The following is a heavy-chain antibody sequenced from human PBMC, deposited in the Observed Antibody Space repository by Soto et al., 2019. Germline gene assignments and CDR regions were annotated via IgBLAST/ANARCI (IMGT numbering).Heavy chain of an antibody. Sequence: QVQLVESGGGVVQPGRSLRLSCAASGFTFSSYGMHWVRQAPGKGLEWVAVISYDGSNKYYADSVKGRFTICRDNSKNTLYLQMSSLRADDTAVYYCAKGVMCELRDYFDYWGQGTMVTVSS. CDR1: GFTFSSYG. V-gene: IGHV3-30*18. J-gene: IGHJ4*02. CDR3: AKGVMCELRDYFDY. D-gene: IGHD1-26*01. CDR2: ISYDGSNK.